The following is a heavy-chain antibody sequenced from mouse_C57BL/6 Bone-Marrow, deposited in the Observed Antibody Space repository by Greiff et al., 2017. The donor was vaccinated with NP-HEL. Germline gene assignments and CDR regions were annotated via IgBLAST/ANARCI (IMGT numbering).Heavy chain of an antibody. J-gene: IGHJ2*01. CDR1: GYTFTDYY. D-gene: IGHD3-2*02. Sequence: EVQLQQSGPVLVKPGASVKMSCKASGYTFTDYYMNWVKQSHGKSLEWIGVINPYNGGTSYNQKFKGKATLTVDKSSSTAYMELNSLTSEDSAVYYCARRLRLPYFDYWGQGTTLTVSS. CDR2: INPYNGGT. V-gene: IGHV1-19*01. CDR3: ARRLRLPYFDY.